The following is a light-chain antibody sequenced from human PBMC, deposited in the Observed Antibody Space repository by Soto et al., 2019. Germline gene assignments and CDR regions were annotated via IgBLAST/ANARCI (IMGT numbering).Light chain of an antibody. V-gene: IGKV3-15*01. CDR1: QSVNGN. Sequence: EIVMTQSPATLSVSPGGRATLSCRASQSVNGNLAWYQQKPGQAPRLLIYEASTRATGIPARFSGSGSGTYFTLTISSLQSEDVVVYYCKQYKDWSPITFGGGTQVEMK. CDR2: EAS. CDR3: KQYKDWSPIT. J-gene: IGKJ4*01.